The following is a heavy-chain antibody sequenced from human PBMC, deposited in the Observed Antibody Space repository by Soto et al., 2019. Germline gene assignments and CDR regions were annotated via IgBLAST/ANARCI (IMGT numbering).Heavy chain of an antibody. D-gene: IGHD3-9*01. Sequence: WTWIRQSPGKGLEWIGEIDHSETTNYNPSLKSPVTLSVDTFNKEFSLRLNFVTAADTAVYFCARGRVTARRIYFDVWGQGSLATVSP. CDR3: ARGRVTARRIYFDV. CDR2: IDHSETT. J-gene: IGHJ1*01. V-gene: IGHV4-34*01.